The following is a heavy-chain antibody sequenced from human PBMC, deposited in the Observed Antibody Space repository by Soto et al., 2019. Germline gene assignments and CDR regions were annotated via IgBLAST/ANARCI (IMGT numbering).Heavy chain of an antibody. CDR3: ARDGEMATDRQFDY. V-gene: IGHV3-33*01. CDR2: IWYDGSNK. J-gene: IGHJ4*02. Sequence: PGGSLRLSCAASGFTFSSYGMHWVRQAPGKGLEWVAVIWYDGSNKYYADSVKGRFTISRDNSKNTLYLQMNSLRAEDTAVYYCARDGEMATDRQFDYWGQGTLVTVSS. D-gene: IGHD5-12*01. CDR1: GFTFSSYG.